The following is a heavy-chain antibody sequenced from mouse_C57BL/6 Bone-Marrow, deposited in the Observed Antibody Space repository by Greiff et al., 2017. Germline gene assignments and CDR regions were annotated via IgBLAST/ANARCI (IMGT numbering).Heavy chain of an antibody. D-gene: IGHD2-4*01. CDR1: GFTFSSYA. Sequence: EVQLVESGGGLVKPGGSLKLSCAASGFTFSSYAMSWVRQTPEKRLGWVATISDGGSYTYYPDNVKGRFTISRDNAKNNLYLQMSHLKSEDTAMYYCARDALSYDYAWFAYWGQGTRVTVS. CDR3: ARDALSYDYAWFAY. J-gene: IGHJ3*01. V-gene: IGHV5-4*01. CDR2: ISDGGSYT.